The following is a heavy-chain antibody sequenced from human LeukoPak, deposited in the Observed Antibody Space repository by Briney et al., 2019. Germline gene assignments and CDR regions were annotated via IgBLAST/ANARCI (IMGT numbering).Heavy chain of an antibody. J-gene: IGHJ3*02. V-gene: IGHV5-10-1*01. Sequence: PGGSLRISCQGSGYRFNSYWISWVRLMPGKGLEWMGRIDPTDSYTNYSPSFQGHVTISADKSISTVYLQWSSLKASDTAMYYCARQDNDAVDIWGQGTMVTVSS. CDR1: GYRFNSYW. CDR2: IDPTDSYT. CDR3: ARQDNDAVDI.